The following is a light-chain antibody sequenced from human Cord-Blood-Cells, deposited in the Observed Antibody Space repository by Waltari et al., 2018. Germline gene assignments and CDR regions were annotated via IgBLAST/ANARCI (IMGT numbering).Light chain of an antibody. CDR1: SSNIGSNT. Sequence: QSVLTQPPSASGTPGQRVTISCSGSSSNIGSNTVNWYQQLPGTAPKLLIYSNNQRPPGVPDGFSGSKSGTSASLAISGLQSEDEADYYCAAWDDSLNGVVFGGGTKLTVL. V-gene: IGLV1-44*01. J-gene: IGLJ2*01. CDR3: AAWDDSLNGVV. CDR2: SNN.